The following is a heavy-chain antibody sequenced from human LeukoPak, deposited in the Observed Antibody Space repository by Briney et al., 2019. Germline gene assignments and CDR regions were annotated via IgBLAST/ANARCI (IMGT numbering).Heavy chain of an antibody. V-gene: IGHV4-4*07. CDR1: GGSISSHY. J-gene: IGHJ6*03. CDR2: IHTSGDT. CDR3: AKSQGLRFPYRGYYYYMDV. Sequence: PSETLSLTCTVSGGSISSHYWSWIRQPAGKGLEWIGRIHTSGDTNYNPSLKSRVTMSVDTSKNQFSLRLSSVTTADTAVYYCAKSQGLRFPYRGYYYYMDVWGKGTTVTVSS. D-gene: IGHD3-3*01.